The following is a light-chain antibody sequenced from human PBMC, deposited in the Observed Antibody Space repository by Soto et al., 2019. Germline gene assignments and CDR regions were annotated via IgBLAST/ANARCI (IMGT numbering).Light chain of an antibody. Sequence: QSVLTQPRSVSGSPGQSVTISCTGTSSDVGGYNFVSWYQHHPGKAPKLMIYDVSKRPSGVPDRFSGSKSGNTASLTISGIQAEDEADYYCCSYAGSYTWVFGGGTKLTVL. CDR1: SSDVGGYNF. CDR3: CSYAGSYTWV. V-gene: IGLV2-11*01. J-gene: IGLJ3*02. CDR2: DVS.